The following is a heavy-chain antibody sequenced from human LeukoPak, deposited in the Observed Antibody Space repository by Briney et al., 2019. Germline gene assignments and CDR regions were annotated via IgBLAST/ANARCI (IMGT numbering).Heavy chain of an antibody. CDR1: GFTFSNYA. J-gene: IGHJ4*02. CDR2: IRESGGNT. Sequence: GGSLRLSCAASGFTFSNYAMSWVRQAPGKGLEWVSAIRESGGNTYYADSVKGRFTISRDNSKNTLYLQMNSLRAEDTAVYYCAKDRDGGAHTRPKGFDYWGQGTLVTVSS. D-gene: IGHD1-26*01. CDR3: AKDRDGGAHTRPKGFDY. V-gene: IGHV3-23*01.